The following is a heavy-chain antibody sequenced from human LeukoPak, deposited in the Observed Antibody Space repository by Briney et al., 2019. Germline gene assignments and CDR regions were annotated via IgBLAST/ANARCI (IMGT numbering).Heavy chain of an antibody. Sequence: SETLSLTCTVSGGSISSYYWSWIRQPPGKGLEWIGDIYYSGSTNYNPSLKSRVTISVDTSKHQFSLRLSSVTAADTAVYYSARLATGSYGPLTPFDYWGQGTLVTVSS. CDR1: GGSISSYY. J-gene: IGHJ4*02. CDR2: IYYSGST. D-gene: IGHD1-26*01. V-gene: IGHV4-59*08. CDR3: ARLATGSYGPLTPFDY.